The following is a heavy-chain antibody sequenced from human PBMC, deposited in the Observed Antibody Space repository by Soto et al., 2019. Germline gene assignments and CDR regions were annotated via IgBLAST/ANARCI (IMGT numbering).Heavy chain of an antibody. D-gene: IGHD4-17*01. CDR3: ARDRHGDYAVDY. Sequence: EVQLLESGGGLVQPGGSLRLSCAASGFTFSIYAMSWVRQAPGKGLEWVSAISGTGGSTSYVDSVKGRFTISSDYSKNTLYLQMNSLSAEDTARYYCARDRHGDYAVDYWGQGTLVTVSS. V-gene: IGHV3-23*01. CDR2: ISGTGGST. J-gene: IGHJ4*02. CDR1: GFTFSIYA.